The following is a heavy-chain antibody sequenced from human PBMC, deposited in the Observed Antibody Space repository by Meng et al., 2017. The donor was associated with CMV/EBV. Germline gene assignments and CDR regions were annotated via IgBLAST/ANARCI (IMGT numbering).Heavy chain of an antibody. J-gene: IGHJ6*02. CDR1: GYTFTGYY. D-gene: IGHD2-15*01. V-gene: IGHV1-2*02. Sequence: ASVKVSCKASGYTFTGYYMHWVRQAPGQGLEWMGWINPNSGGTNYAQKFQGRVTMTRDTSISTAYMELSRLRSDDTAVYYCAREGYCSGGSCYYYGMDVWGQGTTVTVSS. CDR3: AREGYCSGGSCYYYGMDV. CDR2: INPNSGGT.